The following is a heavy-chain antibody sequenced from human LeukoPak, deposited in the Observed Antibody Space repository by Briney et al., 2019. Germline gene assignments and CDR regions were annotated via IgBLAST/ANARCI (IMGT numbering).Heavy chain of an antibody. CDR2: INHSGST. D-gene: IGHD6-6*01. CDR1: GYSISSGYY. CDR3: ARGVKSIAGRPPYFDS. J-gene: IGHJ4*02. V-gene: IGHV4-38-2*02. Sequence: SETLSLTCTVSGYSISSGYYWGWIRQPPGKGLEWIGEINHSGSTNYNPSLKSRVTISVDTSKNQFSLKLSSVTAADTAVYYCARGVKSIAGRPPYFDSWGQGTLVTVSS.